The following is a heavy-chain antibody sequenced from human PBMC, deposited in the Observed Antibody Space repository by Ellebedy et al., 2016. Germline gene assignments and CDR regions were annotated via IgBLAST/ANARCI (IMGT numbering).Heavy chain of an antibody. CDR1: GFTFSSYA. J-gene: IGHJ3*02. CDR3: AEDSDTRAFDI. D-gene: IGHD1-26*01. V-gene: IGHV3-23*01. CDR2: ISGSGGST. Sequence: GESLKISCAASGFTFSSYAMSWVRQAPGKGLEWVSAISGSGGSTYYADSVKGRFTISRDNSKNSLYLQMNSLRTEDTALYYCAEDSDTRAFDIWGQGTMVTVSS.